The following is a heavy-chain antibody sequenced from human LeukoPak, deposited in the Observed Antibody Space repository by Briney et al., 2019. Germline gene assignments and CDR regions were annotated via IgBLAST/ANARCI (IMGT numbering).Heavy chain of an antibody. CDR2: IYYSGST. Sequence: SETLSLTCTVSGDSISSSYWSWIRQPPGKGLEWIGYIYYSGSTNYNPSLKSRVTISVDTSKNQFSLKLSSVTAADTAVYYCARASTRYYYDSSGYFDYWGQGTLVTVSS. D-gene: IGHD3-22*01. J-gene: IGHJ4*02. CDR3: ARASTRYYYDSSGYFDY. V-gene: IGHV4-59*01. CDR1: GDSISSSY.